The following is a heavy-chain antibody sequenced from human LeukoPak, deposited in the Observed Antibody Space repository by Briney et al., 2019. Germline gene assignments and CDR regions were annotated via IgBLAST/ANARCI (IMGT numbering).Heavy chain of an antibody. CDR3: ARGRYLTTSGGAAAGFLDY. V-gene: IGHV4-34*01. Sequence: PSETLSLTCAVSGGSFNGYYWNWIRQSPGKGLEWIGEINHSGSTHYNPSLKSRVTISVDTSQKQFSLRLTSVTAADTAVYYCARGRYLTTSGGAAAGFLDYWGQGSLVTVST. CDR2: INHSGST. CDR1: GGSFNGYY. D-gene: IGHD6-13*01. J-gene: IGHJ4*02.